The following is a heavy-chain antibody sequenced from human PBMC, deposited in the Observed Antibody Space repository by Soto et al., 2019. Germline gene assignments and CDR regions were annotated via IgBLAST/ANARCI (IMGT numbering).Heavy chain of an antibody. D-gene: IGHD3-10*01. Sequence: QVQLVQSGAEVKKPGASVKVSCKASGYTFTSYYMHWVRQAPAQGLEWMGIINPSGGSTSYAQKLQSRVTMNRDASESTVYMELSSLRSEDTAVYYCARGLWFGEEVDYWGQGTLVTVSS. V-gene: IGHV1-46*04. CDR3: ARGLWFGEEVDY. CDR1: GYTFTSYY. CDR2: INPSGGST. J-gene: IGHJ4*02.